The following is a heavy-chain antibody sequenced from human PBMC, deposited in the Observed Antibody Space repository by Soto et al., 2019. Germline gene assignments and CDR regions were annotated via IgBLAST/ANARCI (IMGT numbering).Heavy chain of an antibody. D-gene: IGHD6-19*01. CDR2: ISWNSGSI. CDR1: GFTFDDYA. Sequence: GGSLRLCCAASGFTFDDYAMHWVRQAPGKGLEWVSGISWNSGSIGYADSVKGRFTISRDNAKNSLYLQMNSLRAEDTALYYCAKGRSGYSSGETNAFDIWGQGTMVTVSS. CDR3: AKGRSGYSSGETNAFDI. J-gene: IGHJ3*02. V-gene: IGHV3-9*01.